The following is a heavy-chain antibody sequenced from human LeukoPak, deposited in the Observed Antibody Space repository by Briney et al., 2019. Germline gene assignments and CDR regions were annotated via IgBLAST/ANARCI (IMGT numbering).Heavy chain of an antibody. J-gene: IGHJ4*02. CDR3: ASVEVAGTSFDY. V-gene: IGHV4-39*07. D-gene: IGHD6-19*01. Sequence: SETLSLTCTVSGGSISSSSYYWGWIRQPPGKGLEWIGSIYHSGSTYYNPSLKSRVTISVGTSKNQFSLKLSSVTAADTAVYYCASVEVAGTSFDYWGQGTLVTVSS. CDR1: GGSISSSSYY. CDR2: IYHSGST.